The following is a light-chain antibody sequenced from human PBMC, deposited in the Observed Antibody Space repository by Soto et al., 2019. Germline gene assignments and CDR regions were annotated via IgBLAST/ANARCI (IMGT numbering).Light chain of an antibody. CDR1: QSVSSSY. J-gene: IGKJ4*01. V-gene: IGKV3D-7*01. CDR2: GAS. Sequence: EIVMTQSPATLSLSPGERATLSCRASQSVSSSYLSWYQQKPGQAPRLLIYGASTRATGIPARFSGSGSGTDFTLTISSLQPEDFAVYYCQQLNSYPLTFGGGTKVEIK. CDR3: QQLNSYPLT.